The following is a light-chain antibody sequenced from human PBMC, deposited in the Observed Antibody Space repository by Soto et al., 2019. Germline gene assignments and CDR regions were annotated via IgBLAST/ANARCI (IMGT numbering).Light chain of an antibody. Sequence: DIQMTQSPSTVSASVGDRVTITCRASQTISTSLAWYQQQPGKAPKLLLYKASSLESGVPSRFSGSGSGTEFTLAISSLQPDDFATNSCQQYDTYPYTFGQGTKLEIK. CDR3: QQYDTYPYT. CDR1: QTISTS. V-gene: IGKV1-5*03. J-gene: IGKJ2*01. CDR2: KAS.